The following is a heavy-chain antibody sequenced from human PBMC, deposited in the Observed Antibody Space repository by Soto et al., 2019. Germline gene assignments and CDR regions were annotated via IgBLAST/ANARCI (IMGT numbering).Heavy chain of an antibody. J-gene: IGHJ4*02. CDR1: GFTFSSYG. D-gene: IGHD3-22*01. Sequence: QVQLVESGGGVVQPGRSLRLSCAASGFTFSSYGMHWVRQAPGEGLEWVAVISYDGSNKYYADSVKGRFTISRDNSKNTLYLQMNSLRAEDTAVYYCAKNGEVSSGHSSPGFDYWGQGTLVTVSP. V-gene: IGHV3-30*18. CDR2: ISYDGSNK. CDR3: AKNGEVSSGHSSPGFDY.